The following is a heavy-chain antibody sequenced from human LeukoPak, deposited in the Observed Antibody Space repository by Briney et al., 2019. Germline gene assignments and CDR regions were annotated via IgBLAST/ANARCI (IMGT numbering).Heavy chain of an antibody. D-gene: IGHD6-13*01. V-gene: IGHV3-33*01. CDR1: GFSYYTYG. Sequence: PGGSLRLSCAVSGFSYYTYGIHWVRHAPGKGLAWVAVIWNDGSNKYYAVSVQGRFTISRDNSKNTLYLQMNSLRTEDTAVYFCATEVKAAAGIDTGSYYYNGMDVWGQGTTVTVSS. J-gene: IGHJ6*02. CDR2: IWNDGSNK. CDR3: ATEVKAAAGIDTGSYYYNGMDV.